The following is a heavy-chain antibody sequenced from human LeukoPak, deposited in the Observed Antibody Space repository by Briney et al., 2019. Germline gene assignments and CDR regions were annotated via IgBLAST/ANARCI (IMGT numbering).Heavy chain of an antibody. CDR3: ARGDLAIVATIPVD. D-gene: IGHD5-12*01. J-gene: IGHJ4*02. V-gene: IGHV4-59*01. Sequence: SETLSLTCSVSGGSISTYYWSWIRQPPGQGLEWIGYIYYKGSTNYNPSLKSRVTISVDPSRNQFSLKLTSVTAADTAVYYCARGDLAIVATIPVDWGQGTLVTVSS. CDR1: GGSISTYY. CDR2: IYYKGST.